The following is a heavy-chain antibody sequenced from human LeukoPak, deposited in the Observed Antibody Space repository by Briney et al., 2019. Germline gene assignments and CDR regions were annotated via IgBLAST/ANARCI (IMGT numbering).Heavy chain of an antibody. CDR1: GFTFSNAW. CDR2: IKSKTDGGTT. V-gene: IGHV3-15*01. J-gene: IGHJ4*02. CDR3: ARQKPISSGWGGAVGY. D-gene: IGHD6-19*01. Sequence: KPGGSLRLSCAASGFTFSNAWMSWVRQAPGKGLEWVGRIKSKTDGGTTDYAAPVKGRFTISRDNSKNTLYLQMNSLRAEDTAVYYCARQKPISSGWGGAVGYWGQGTPVTVSS.